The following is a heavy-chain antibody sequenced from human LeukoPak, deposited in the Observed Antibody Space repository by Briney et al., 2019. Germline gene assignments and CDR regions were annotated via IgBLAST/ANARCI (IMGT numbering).Heavy chain of an antibody. CDR2: ISSSSSTI. CDR1: GFTFSSYS. V-gene: IGHV3-48*01. D-gene: IGHD6-19*01. J-gene: IGHJ3*02. CDR3: ARDIIGGQWLVADAFDI. Sequence: GGSLRLSCAASGFTFSSYSMNWVRQAPGKGLEWVSYISSSSSTIYYADSVKGRFTISRDNAKNSLYLQMNSLRAEDTAVYYCARDIIGGQWLVADAFDIWGQGTMVTVSS.